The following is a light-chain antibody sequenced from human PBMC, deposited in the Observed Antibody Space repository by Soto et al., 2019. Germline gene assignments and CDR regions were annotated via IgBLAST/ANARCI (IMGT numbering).Light chain of an antibody. V-gene: IGKV3-20*01. J-gene: IGKJ1*01. Sequence: EIVLTQSPDTLSLSPGESATLSCRASQSVSSSYLAWYQQKPGQAPRLLIYGAPNRATGIPDRFSGSGSGTDFTLTISRLEPEDFVLYYCQEYGSSSRTVAQATKVDIK. CDR2: GAP. CDR1: QSVSSSY. CDR3: QEYGSSSRT.